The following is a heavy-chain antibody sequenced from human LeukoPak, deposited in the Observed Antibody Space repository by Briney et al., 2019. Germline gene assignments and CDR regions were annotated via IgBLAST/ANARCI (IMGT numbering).Heavy chain of an antibody. Sequence: PSETLSLTCAVYGGSFSGYYWSWIRQPPGKGLEWIGEINHSGSTNYNPSLKSRVTISVDTSKNQFSLKQSSVTAADTAVYYCARARRGYAFDIWGQGTMVTVSS. D-gene: IGHD3-10*01. J-gene: IGHJ3*02. CDR1: GGSFSGYY. CDR2: INHSGST. V-gene: IGHV4-34*01. CDR3: ARARRGYAFDI.